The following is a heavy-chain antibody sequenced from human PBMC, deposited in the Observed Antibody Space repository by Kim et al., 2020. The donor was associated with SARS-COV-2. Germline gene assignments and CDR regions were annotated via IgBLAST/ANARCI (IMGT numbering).Heavy chain of an antibody. J-gene: IGHJ6*02. Sequence: SETLSLTCTVSGGSISSSSYYWGWIRQPPGKGLEWIGSIYYSGSTYYNPSLKSRVTISVDTSKNQFSLKLSSVTAADTAVYYCARDYLAAAGTDENYYYYYGMDVWGQGTTVTVSS. CDR2: IYYSGST. V-gene: IGHV4-39*07. CDR3: ARDYLAAAGTDENYYYYYGMDV. CDR1: GGSISSSSYY. D-gene: IGHD6-13*01.